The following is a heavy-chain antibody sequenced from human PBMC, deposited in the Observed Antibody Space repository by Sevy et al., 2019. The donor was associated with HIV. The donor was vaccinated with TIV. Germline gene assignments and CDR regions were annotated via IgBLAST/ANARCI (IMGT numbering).Heavy chain of an antibody. Sequence: SETLSLTCTVSGGSISSYYWSWIRQPPGKGLEWIGYIYYSGSTNYNPSLKSRVTISVDTSKNQFSLKLSSVTAADTAVYYCARGLIAAPGMDYYYGMDVWGQWTTVTVSS. D-gene: IGHD6-25*01. CDR2: IYYSGST. J-gene: IGHJ6*02. V-gene: IGHV4-59*01. CDR3: ARGLIAAPGMDYYYGMDV. CDR1: GGSISSYY.